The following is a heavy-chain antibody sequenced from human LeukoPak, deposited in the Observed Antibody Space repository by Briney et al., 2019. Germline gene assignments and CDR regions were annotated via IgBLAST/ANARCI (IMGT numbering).Heavy chain of an antibody. CDR3: ARGGFCSGADCRGSFDY. V-gene: IGHV3-74*01. Sequence: PGGSLRLSCAASGFTFINYWMHWVRQAPGEGLVWVSHINNDGSTTTYADSVKGRFTISRDNAKNTLCLHVNSLRAEDTAVYYCARGGFCSGADCRGSFDYWGQGSLVTVSS. J-gene: IGHJ4*02. CDR1: GFTFINYW. CDR2: INNDGSTT. D-gene: IGHD2-15*01.